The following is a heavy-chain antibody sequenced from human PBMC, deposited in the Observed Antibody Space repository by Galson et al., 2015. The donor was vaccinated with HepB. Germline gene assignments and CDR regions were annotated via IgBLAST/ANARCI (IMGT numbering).Heavy chain of an antibody. D-gene: IGHD3-16*01. J-gene: IGHJ1*01. Sequence: CKASGYTFTSYAMHWVRQAPGQRLEWMGWINAGNGNTKYSQKFQGRVTITRDTSASTAYMELSSLRSEDTAVYYCAKVGFWAEYFQHWGQGTLVTVSS. CDR2: INAGNGNT. CDR3: AKVGFWAEYFQH. V-gene: IGHV1-3*01. CDR1: GYTFTSYA.